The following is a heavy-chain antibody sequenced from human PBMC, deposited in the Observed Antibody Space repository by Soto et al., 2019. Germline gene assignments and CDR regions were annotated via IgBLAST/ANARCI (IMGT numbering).Heavy chain of an antibody. CDR1: GFPFSSYA. CDR3: ARRTPGWYFDL. CDR2: ISGNGGST. Sequence: EVQLVESGGGLVQPGGSLRLSCAASGFPFSSYAMHWVRQATGEGLEYVSAISGNGGSTYYANSVKGRFTISRDNSKNTLYLQMGSLRAEDMAVYYCARRTPGWYFDLWGRGTLVTVSS. J-gene: IGHJ2*01. V-gene: IGHV3-64*01.